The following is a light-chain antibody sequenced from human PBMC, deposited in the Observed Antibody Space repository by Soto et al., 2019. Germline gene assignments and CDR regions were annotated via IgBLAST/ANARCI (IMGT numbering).Light chain of an antibody. Sequence: QSALTQPASVSGSPGQSITISCTGTSSDVGAYNYVSWYQQHPGRVPKLMIYDVSSRPSGVSNRFSGSKSGNSASLTISWLQAEDEADYYCTSYTSGGTYVFGTGTKLTVL. CDR2: DVS. CDR1: SSDVGAYNY. CDR3: TSYTSGGTYV. J-gene: IGLJ1*01. V-gene: IGLV2-14*03.